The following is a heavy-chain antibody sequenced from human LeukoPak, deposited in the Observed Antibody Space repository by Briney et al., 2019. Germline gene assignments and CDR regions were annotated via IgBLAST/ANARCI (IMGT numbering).Heavy chain of an antibody. CDR2: ISSSSSYI. Sequence: GGSLRLSCAASAFSFSNYNMNWVRQAPGKGLEWVSSISSSSSYIYYADSVKGRFTISRDNAKNSLYLQMNSLRAEDTAVYYCARGELRYFDWLLFPPDYWGQGTLVTASS. CDR3: ARGELRYFDWLLFPPDY. J-gene: IGHJ4*02. CDR1: AFSFSNYN. V-gene: IGHV3-21*01. D-gene: IGHD3-9*01.